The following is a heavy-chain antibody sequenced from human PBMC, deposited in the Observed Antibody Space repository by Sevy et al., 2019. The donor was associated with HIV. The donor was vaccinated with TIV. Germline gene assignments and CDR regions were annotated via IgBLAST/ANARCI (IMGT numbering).Heavy chain of an antibody. D-gene: IGHD2-15*01. Sequence: GGSLRLSCAASGFTFSSYSMNWVRQAPGKGLEWVSSISSSSSYIYYADSVKGRFTISRDNAKNSLYLQRNSLRAEDTAVYYCARDRRVTKGYCSGGSCCRDCAFDIWGQGTMVTVSS. CDR1: GFTFSSYS. CDR3: ARDRRVTKGYCSGGSCCRDCAFDI. J-gene: IGHJ3*02. V-gene: IGHV3-21*01. CDR2: ISSSSSYI.